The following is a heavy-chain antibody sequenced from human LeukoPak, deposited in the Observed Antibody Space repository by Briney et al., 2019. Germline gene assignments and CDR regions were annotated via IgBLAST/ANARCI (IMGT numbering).Heavy chain of an antibody. V-gene: IGHV2-70*04. CDR3: ARTTAVATFDY. Sequence: SGPALVXPTQTLTLTCTFSGFSLSTNGVRVSWIRQPPGKALEWLARIDWDDDKFYRTSLKARLTISKDTSENRVVLTMTDMDPVDTATYYCARTTAVATFDYWGQGTLVTVSS. CDR2: IDWDDDK. CDR1: GFSLSTNGVR. J-gene: IGHJ4*02. D-gene: IGHD4-17*01.